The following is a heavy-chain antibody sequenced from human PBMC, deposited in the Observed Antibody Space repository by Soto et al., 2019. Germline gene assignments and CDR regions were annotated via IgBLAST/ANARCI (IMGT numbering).Heavy chain of an antibody. CDR1: GGSISSYY. CDR2: IYYSGST. J-gene: IGHJ4*02. D-gene: IGHD3-22*01. Sequence: PSETLSLTCTVSGGSISSYYWSWIRQPPGKGLEWIGYIYYSGSTNYNPSLKSRVTISVDTSKNQFSLMLSSVTAADTAVYYCARGRGYSSYYYDSSGYSGPFDYWGQGTLVTVSS. V-gene: IGHV4-59*01. CDR3: ARGRGYSSYYYDSSGYSGPFDY.